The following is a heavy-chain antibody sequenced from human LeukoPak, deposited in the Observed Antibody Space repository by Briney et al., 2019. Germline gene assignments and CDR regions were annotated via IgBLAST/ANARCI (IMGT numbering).Heavy chain of an antibody. D-gene: IGHD3-22*01. CDR2: INHSGST. Sequence: SETLSLTCAVYGGSFSGYYWSWIRQPPGKGLEWIGEINHSGSTNYNPSLKSRVTISVDTSKNQFSLKLSSVTAADTAVYYCARASRDDSRYHDAFDIWGQGTMVTVSS. V-gene: IGHV4-34*09. CDR3: ARASRDDSRYHDAFDI. CDR1: GGSFSGYY. J-gene: IGHJ3*02.